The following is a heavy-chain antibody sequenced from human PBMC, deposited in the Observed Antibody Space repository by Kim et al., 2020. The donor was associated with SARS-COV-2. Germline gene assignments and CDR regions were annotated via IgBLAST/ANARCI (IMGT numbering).Heavy chain of an antibody. CDR1: GYTFTSYY. J-gene: IGHJ4*02. CDR2: INPSGGST. Sequence: ASVKVSCKASGYTFTSYYMHWVRQAPGQGLEWMGIINPSGGSTSYAQKFQGRVTMTRDTSTSTVYMELSSLRSEDTAVYYCARGRMVLGIAAANALFDYWGQGTLVTVSS. D-gene: IGHD6-13*01. V-gene: IGHV1-46*01. CDR3: ARGRMVLGIAAANALFDY.